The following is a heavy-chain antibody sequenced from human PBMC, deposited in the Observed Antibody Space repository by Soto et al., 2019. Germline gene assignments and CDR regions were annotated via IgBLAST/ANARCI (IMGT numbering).Heavy chain of an antibody. CDR1: GGSFSGYY. CDR2: INHSGST. Sequence: HSATLSLTCAVYGGSFSGYYWSWIRQPPGKGLEWIGEINHSGSTNYNPSLKSRVTISVDTSKNQFSLKLSSVTAADTAVYYCARVGGYCSGGSCYSARRYPRFDYWGQGTLVTVSS. CDR3: ARVGGYCSGGSCYSARRYPRFDY. D-gene: IGHD2-15*01. J-gene: IGHJ4*02. V-gene: IGHV4-34*01.